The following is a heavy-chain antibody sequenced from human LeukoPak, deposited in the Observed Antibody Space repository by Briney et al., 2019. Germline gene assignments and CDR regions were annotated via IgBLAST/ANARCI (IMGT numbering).Heavy chain of an antibody. D-gene: IGHD3-22*01. CDR2: ISGSGDST. Sequence: PGGSLRLSCAASGFTFSSYAMSRVRQAPGKGLEWVSAISGSGDSTYYADSVKGRFTISRDNSKNTLYLQMNSLRAEDTAVYYCASHHYYDSSGLDDYFDFWGQGTLVTVSS. V-gene: IGHV3-23*01. J-gene: IGHJ4*02. CDR1: GFTFSSYA. CDR3: ASHHYYDSSGLDDYFDF.